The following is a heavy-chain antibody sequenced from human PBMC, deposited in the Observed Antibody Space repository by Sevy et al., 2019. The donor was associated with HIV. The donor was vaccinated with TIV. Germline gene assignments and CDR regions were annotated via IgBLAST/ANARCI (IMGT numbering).Heavy chain of an antibody. V-gene: IGHV7-4-1*02. J-gene: IGHJ4*02. CDR1: GYNIKNYA. D-gene: IGHD5-18*01. CDR2: LNTNPGNP. Sequence: ASVKVSCKASGYNIKNYAINWVRQAPGQGLEWMGWLNTNPGNPTYAQAFKGRFVFSLDTSVSTAYLQITSLEAEDTAIYFCASPFLYSNAPEADYWGQGTLVTVSS. CDR3: ASPFLYSNAPEADY.